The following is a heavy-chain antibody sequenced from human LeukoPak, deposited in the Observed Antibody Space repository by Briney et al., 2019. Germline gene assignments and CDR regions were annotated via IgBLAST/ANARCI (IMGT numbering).Heavy chain of an antibody. J-gene: IGHJ6*02. CDR2: IYYSGST. CDR1: SGSISNKSYY. Sequence: SETLSLTCTVSSGSISNKSYYWGWIRQPPGKGLEWIATIYYSGSTYYNPSLKSRVTISVDTSKNQFSLKLGSVTAADTAVYYCARQAASLSYYGMDVWGQGTKVTVSS. CDR3: ARQAASLSYYGMDV. D-gene: IGHD2-15*01. V-gene: IGHV4-39*01.